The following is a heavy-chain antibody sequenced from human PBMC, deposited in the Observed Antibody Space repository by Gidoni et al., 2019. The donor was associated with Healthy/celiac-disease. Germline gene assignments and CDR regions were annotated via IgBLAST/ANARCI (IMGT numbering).Heavy chain of an antibody. J-gene: IGHJ5*02. CDR1: GFSLSTSGVG. D-gene: IGHD3-3*01. Sequence: QITLKESGPTLVKPTQTLTLTCNFSGFSLSTSGVGVVWIRQPPGKALEWLALIYWDDDKRYSPSLKSRLTITKDTSKNQVVLTMTNMDPVDTATYYCAHPTPFGVVIGTWGQGTLVTVSS. CDR2: IYWDDDK. CDR3: AHPTPFGVVIGT. V-gene: IGHV2-5*02.